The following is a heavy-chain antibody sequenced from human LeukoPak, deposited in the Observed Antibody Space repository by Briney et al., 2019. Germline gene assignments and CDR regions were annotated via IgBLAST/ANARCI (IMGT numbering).Heavy chain of an antibody. CDR1: GFTYSGYW. J-gene: IGHJ3*02. V-gene: IGHV3-7*01. Sequence: GGSLRLSCAASGFTYSGYWMSWVRQAPGKGLEWVANIKEDGSEKYYADSVRGRFSISRDNAKNSLYLQMNSLRAEDTAVYYCARDKAAGSYYGSAFDNWGQGTMVTVSS. CDR2: IKEDGSEK. D-gene: IGHD1-26*01. CDR3: ARDKAAGSYYGSAFDN.